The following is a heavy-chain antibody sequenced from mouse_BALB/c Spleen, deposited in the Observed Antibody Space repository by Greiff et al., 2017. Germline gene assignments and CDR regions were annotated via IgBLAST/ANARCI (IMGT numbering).Heavy chain of an antibody. Sequence: EVQLQQSGPGLVKPSQSLSLTCTVTGYSITSDYAWNWIRQFPGNKLEWMGYISYSGSTSYNPSLKSRISITRDTSKNQFFLQLNSVTTEDTATYYCATTMITGGFAYWGQGTLVTVSA. CDR1: GYSITSDYA. CDR3: ATTMITGGFAY. V-gene: IGHV3-2*02. CDR2: ISYSGST. J-gene: IGHJ3*01. D-gene: IGHD2-4*01.